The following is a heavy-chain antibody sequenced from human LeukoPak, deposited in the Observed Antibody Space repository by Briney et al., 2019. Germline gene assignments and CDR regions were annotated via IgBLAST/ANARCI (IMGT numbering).Heavy chain of an antibody. V-gene: IGHV4-39*07. J-gene: IGHJ3*02. CDR3: ARGETDSSGYYAIGGAFDI. Sequence: SETLSLTCAVYGGSFSSYYWGWIRQPPGKGLEWIGSIYYSGSTYYNPSLKSRVTISVDTSKNQFSLKLSSVTAADTAVYYCARGETDSSGYYAIGGAFDIWGQGTMVTVSS. CDR1: GGSFSSYY. CDR2: IYYSGST. D-gene: IGHD3-22*01.